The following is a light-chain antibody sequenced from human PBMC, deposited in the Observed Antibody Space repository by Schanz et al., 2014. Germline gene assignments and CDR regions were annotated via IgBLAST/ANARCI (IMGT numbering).Light chain of an antibody. Sequence: DIQMTQSPSSLSASVGDRVTLTCRASQSISTYLNWYQQKPEKAPKLLIYAASSLQSGVPSRFSGSGSGTDFTLTISSLQPEDFATYYCQQSYSTPQTFGPGTKVGIK. CDR2: AAS. V-gene: IGKV1-39*01. J-gene: IGKJ3*01. CDR3: QQSYSTPQT. CDR1: QSISTY.